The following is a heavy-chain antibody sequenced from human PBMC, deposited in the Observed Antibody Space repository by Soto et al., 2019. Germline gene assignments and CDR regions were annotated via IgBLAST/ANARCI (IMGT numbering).Heavy chain of an antibody. D-gene: IGHD1-1*01. CDR2: LTNDGGYT. J-gene: IGHJ3*01. CDR3: AKDRRDHNTSNDAFDV. V-gene: IGHV3-11*01. Sequence: VGSLRLSCKASGCTFSGHYMNWIRQSPGKGLEWLAYLTNDGGYTYYADSVRGRFTIWRDNAKDSLYLQINDLRADDTGVYYCAKDRRDHNTSNDAFDVLGQGTTVIVSS. CDR1: GCTFSGHY.